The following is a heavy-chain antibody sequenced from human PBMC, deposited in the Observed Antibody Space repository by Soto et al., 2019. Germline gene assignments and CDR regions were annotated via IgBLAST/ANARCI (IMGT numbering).Heavy chain of an antibody. V-gene: IGHV1-69*02. CDR1: GGTFSSYT. CDR3: AGGRGYLSGFDP. D-gene: IGHD2-15*01. CDR2: IIPILGIA. Sequence: QVQLVQSGAEVKKPGSSVKVSCKASGGTFSSYTISWVRQAPGQGLEWMGRIIPILGIANYAQKSQGRVTITADKSTSTAYMELSSLRSEDTAVYYCAGGRGYLSGFDPWGQGTLVTVSS. J-gene: IGHJ5*02.